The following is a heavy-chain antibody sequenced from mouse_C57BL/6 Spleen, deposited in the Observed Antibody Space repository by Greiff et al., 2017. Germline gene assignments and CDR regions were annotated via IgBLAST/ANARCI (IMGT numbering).Heavy chain of an antibody. V-gene: IGHV1-61*01. CDR3: ARGYYSNYLYAMDY. CDR2: IYPSDSET. CDR1: GYTFTSYW. J-gene: IGHJ4*01. D-gene: IGHD2-5*01. Sequence: QVQLKQPGAELVRPGSSVKLSCKASGYTFTSYWMDWVKQRPGQGLEWIGNIYPSDSETHYNQKFKDKATLTVDKSSSTAYMQLSSLTSEDSAVYYCARGYYSNYLYAMDYWGQGTSVTVSS.